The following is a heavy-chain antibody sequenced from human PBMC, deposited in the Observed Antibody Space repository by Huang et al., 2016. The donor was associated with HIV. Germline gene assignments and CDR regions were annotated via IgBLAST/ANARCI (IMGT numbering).Heavy chain of an antibody. D-gene: IGHD3-3*01. Sequence: VQLQESGPGLVKPSQTLSLSCNVSGASIASGSYFWNWIRQPAGGGLEWIGQIYTTGRTDYNPSRKSGFAGASDTSKTQFSLRLRSVTAADTAVYFCARGRVTSSGVVQSYDYWGQGSLVTVSS. J-gene: IGHJ4*02. CDR2: IYTTGRT. CDR1: GASIASGSYF. CDR3: ARGRVTSSGVVQSYDY. V-gene: IGHV4-61*09.